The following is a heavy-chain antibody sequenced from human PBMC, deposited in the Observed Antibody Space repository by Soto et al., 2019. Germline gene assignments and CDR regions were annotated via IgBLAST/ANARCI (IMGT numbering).Heavy chain of an antibody. V-gene: IGHV4-31*03. CDR3: DREWPLIWFDP. Sequence: SETLSLTCTVSGGSISSGGYYWSWIRQHPGKGLEWIGHIYYSGNTFYNPSLKSRLNISIDTSKNQFSLKLSSVTAADTAVYYCDREWPLIWFDPWGQGELVTLSS. CDR1: GGSISSGGYY. J-gene: IGHJ5*02. CDR2: IYYSGNT.